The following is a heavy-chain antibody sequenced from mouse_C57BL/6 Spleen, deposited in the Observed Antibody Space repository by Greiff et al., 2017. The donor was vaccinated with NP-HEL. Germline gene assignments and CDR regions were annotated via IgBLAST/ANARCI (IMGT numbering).Heavy chain of an antibody. Sequence: VQLKQSGPGLVKPSQSLSLTCSVTGYSITSGYYWNWIRQFPGNKLEWMGYISYDGSNNYNPSLKNRISITRDTSKNQFFLKLNSVTTEDSAIYYCAREDGNPFAYWGQGTLVTVSA. CDR3: AREDGNPFAY. D-gene: IGHD2-1*01. CDR2: ISYDGSN. CDR1: GYSITSGYY. J-gene: IGHJ3*01. V-gene: IGHV3-6*01.